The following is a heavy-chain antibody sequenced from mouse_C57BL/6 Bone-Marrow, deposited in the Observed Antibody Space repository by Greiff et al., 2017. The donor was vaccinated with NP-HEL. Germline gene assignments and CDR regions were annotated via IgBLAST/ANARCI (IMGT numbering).Heavy chain of an antibody. J-gene: IGHJ4*01. CDR1: GYSITSGYY. V-gene: IGHV3-6*01. CDR3: ARGGDYDRAMDY. CDR2: ISYDGSN. Sequence: VQLQQSGPGLVKPSQSLSLTCSVTGYSITSGYYWNWIRQFPGNKLEWMGYISYDGSNNYNPSLKNRISITRDTSKNQFFLKLNSGTTEDTATNYCARGGDYDRAMDYWGQGTSVTVAS. D-gene: IGHD2-4*01.